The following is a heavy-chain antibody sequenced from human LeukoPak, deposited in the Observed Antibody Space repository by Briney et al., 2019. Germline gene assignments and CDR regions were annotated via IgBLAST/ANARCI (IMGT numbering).Heavy chain of an antibody. V-gene: IGHV3-23*01. Sequence: SGGSLRLSCAPSGFTFSSYAINWVRQAPGRGLGWVSTVSGSGDSTYYADSVKGRFTLSRDNAKNTLYLQMNSLRAEDTAVYYCAKGPLSGSNFYFDYWGQGALVTVSS. D-gene: IGHD1-26*01. J-gene: IGHJ4*02. CDR2: VSGSGDST. CDR3: AKGPLSGSNFYFDY. CDR1: GFTFSSYA.